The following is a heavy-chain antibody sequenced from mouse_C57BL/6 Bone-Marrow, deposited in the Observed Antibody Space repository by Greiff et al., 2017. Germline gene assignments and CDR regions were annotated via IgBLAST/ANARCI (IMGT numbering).Heavy chain of an antibody. CDR3: ARAAQADAMDY. CDR2: IYPSDSET. D-gene: IGHD3-2*02. Sequence: QVQLKQPGAELVRPGSSVKLSCKASGYTFTSYWMDWVKQRPGQGLEWIGNIYPSDSETHYNQKFKDKATLTVDKSSSTAYMQLSSLTSEDSAVYYCARAAQADAMDYWGQGTSVTVSS. V-gene: IGHV1-61*01. CDR1: GYTFTSYW. J-gene: IGHJ4*01.